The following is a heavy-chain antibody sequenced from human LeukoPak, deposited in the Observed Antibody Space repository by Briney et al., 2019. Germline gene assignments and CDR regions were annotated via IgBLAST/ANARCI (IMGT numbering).Heavy chain of an antibody. CDR2: IYYSGSS. Sequence: SETLSLTCTVSGGSINNSGYYWSWIRQHPGKGLEWIGYIYYSGSSYYNPSLRSRVTISVDTSKNQFSLKLSSVTAADTAVYYCARLYYYYYMDVWGKGTTVTVSS. V-gene: IGHV4-31*03. CDR1: GGSINNSGYY. J-gene: IGHJ6*03. CDR3: ARLYYYYYMDV.